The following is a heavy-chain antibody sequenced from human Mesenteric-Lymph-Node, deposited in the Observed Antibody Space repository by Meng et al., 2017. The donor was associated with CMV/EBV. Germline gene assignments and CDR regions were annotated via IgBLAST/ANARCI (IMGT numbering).Heavy chain of an antibody. V-gene: IGHV4-34*01. Sequence: VQLQQWGAGLLKPSETLSLTCAVYGGSFSGYYWSWIRQPPGKGLEWIGEINHSGSTNYNPSLKSRVTISVDTSKNQFSLKLSSATAADTAVYYCARHQRWLKSEGGFNYWGQGTLVTVSS. CDR3: ARHQRWLKSEGGFNY. CDR1: GGSFSGYY. D-gene: IGHD4-23*01. J-gene: IGHJ4*02. CDR2: INHSGST.